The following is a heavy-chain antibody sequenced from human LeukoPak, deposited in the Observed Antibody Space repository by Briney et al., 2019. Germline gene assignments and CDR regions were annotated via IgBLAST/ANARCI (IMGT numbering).Heavy chain of an antibody. CDR1: GFTVSSNY. Sequence: TGGSLRLSCAASGFTVSSNYMSWVRQAPGKGLEWVSVIYSGGSTYYADSVKGRFTISRDNSKNTLYLQMNSLRAEDTAVYYCARDAPVVVAANGSVRDYWGQGTLVTVSS. J-gene: IGHJ4*02. D-gene: IGHD2-15*01. CDR3: ARDAPVVVAANGSVRDY. CDR2: IYSGGST. V-gene: IGHV3-66*01.